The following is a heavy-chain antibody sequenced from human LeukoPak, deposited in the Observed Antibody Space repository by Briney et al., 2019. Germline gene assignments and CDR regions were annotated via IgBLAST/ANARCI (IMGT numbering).Heavy chain of an antibody. V-gene: IGHV1-69*13. J-gene: IGHJ6*02. CDR3: ARASSWYDSSGYVYYYYGMDV. Sequence: SVKVSCKASGYTFTSYFMHWVRLAPGQGLEWMGGIIPIFGTANYAQKFQGRVTITADESTSTAYMELSSLRSEDTAVYYCARASSWYDSSGYVYYYYGMDVWGQGTTVTVSS. CDR2: IIPIFGTA. D-gene: IGHD3-22*01. CDR1: GYTFTSYF.